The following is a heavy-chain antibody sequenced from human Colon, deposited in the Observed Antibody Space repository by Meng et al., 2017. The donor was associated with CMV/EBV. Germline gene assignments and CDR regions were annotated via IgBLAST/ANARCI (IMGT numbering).Heavy chain of an antibody. Sequence: QVLLVQSGAAVKKPGTSVNLSCRASGYTFTGYWMHWVRQAPGQGLEWMGRIKPSTGDTNYAQNFQGRVTVTRDTSISTVYMEVNSLTSDDTAVYYCTREGFDYWGQGALVTVSS. CDR2: IKPSTGDT. CDR3: TREGFDY. CDR1: GYTFTGYW. J-gene: IGHJ4*02. V-gene: IGHV1-2*06.